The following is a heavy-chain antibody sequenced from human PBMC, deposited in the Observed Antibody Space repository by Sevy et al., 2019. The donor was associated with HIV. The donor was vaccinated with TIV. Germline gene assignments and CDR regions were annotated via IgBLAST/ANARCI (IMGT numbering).Heavy chain of an antibody. CDR1: GFTFSNAW. D-gene: IGHD2-8*02. J-gene: IGHJ6*02. Sequence: GGSLRLSCAASGFTFSNAWMSWVRQAPGRGLEWVGRIQSRTDGGTTDYAAPVKGRFTISRDDSTITLYLQLNSLKTGDTAVDDCSTDPIIVLLVTDGMDVWGQGTTVTVSS. CDR3: STDPIIVLLVTDGMDV. CDR2: IQSRTDGGTT. V-gene: IGHV3-15*01.